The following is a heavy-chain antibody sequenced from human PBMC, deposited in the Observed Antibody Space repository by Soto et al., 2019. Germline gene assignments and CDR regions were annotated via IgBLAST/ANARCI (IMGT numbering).Heavy chain of an antibody. Sequence: GGSLRLSCAASGFTFSSYSMNWVRQAPGKGLEWVAVICYNRSNKYYADSVKGRFTISRDNSKNTLYLQMNSLRAEDTAVYYCARESFYYYGSGSYLFRWFDPWGQGTLVTVSS. CDR1: GFTFSSYS. D-gene: IGHD3-10*01. J-gene: IGHJ5*02. CDR3: ARESFYYYGSGSYLFRWFDP. CDR2: ICYNRSNK. V-gene: IGHV3-33*08.